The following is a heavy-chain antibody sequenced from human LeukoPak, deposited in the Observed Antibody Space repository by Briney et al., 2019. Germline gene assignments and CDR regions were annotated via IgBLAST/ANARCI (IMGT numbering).Heavy chain of an antibody. CDR3: ARGPHIVVVPAAVEYYFDY. J-gene: IGHJ4*02. D-gene: IGHD2-2*01. V-gene: IGHV1-69*13. CDR1: GGTFSSYA. CDR2: IIPIFGTA. Sequence: SVKVSCKASGGTFSSYAISWVRQAPGQGLEWMGGIIPIFGTANYAQKFQGRVTITADESTSTAYMELSSLRSQDTAVYYCARGPHIVVVPAAVEYYFDYWGQGTLVTVSS.